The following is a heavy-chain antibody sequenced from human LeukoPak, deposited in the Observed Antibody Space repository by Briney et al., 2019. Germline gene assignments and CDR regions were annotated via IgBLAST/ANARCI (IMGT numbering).Heavy chain of an antibody. CDR2: IKQVGSEK. Sequence: GGSLRLSCAASGFTFSSYWMSWVRQAPGKGLDWLANIKQVGSEKYYVDSVKGRFTISRDNAKNSLYLQMNSLRAEDTAVYYCAREPDTAMVTLGYYYGMDVWGQGTTVTVSS. CDR3: AREPDTAMVTLGYYYGMDV. J-gene: IGHJ6*02. V-gene: IGHV3-7*01. CDR1: GFTFSSYW. D-gene: IGHD5-18*01.